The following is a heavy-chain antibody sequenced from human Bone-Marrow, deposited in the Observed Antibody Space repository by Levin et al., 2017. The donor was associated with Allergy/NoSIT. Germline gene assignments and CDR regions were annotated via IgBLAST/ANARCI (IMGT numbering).Heavy chain of an antibody. Sequence: GGSLRLSCAASGFTLSTYAMTWVRQAPGKGLEWVSYISRSGNAVYGDSVKGRFSISRDNAKNSLYLQVSSLRAEGTAVYYCGRDSGIAGADDYWGQGTLVTVSS. CDR3: GRDSGIAGADDY. CDR2: ISRSGNAV. J-gene: IGHJ4*02. CDR1: GFTLSTYA. D-gene: IGHD6-13*01. V-gene: IGHV3-48*01.